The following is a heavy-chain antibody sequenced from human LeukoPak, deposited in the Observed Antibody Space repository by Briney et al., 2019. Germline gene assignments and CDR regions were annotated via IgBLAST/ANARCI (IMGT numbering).Heavy chain of an antibody. J-gene: IGHJ6*03. Sequence: ASVKVSCKVSGYTLTELSMHWVRQAPGKGLESMGGFDPEDGETIYAQKFQGRVTMTEDTSTDTAYMELSSLRSEDTAVYYCATEFLNYDILTGPKPMDVWGKGTTVTVSS. CDR3: ATEFLNYDILTGPKPMDV. CDR1: GYTLTELS. D-gene: IGHD3-9*01. CDR2: FDPEDGET. V-gene: IGHV1-24*01.